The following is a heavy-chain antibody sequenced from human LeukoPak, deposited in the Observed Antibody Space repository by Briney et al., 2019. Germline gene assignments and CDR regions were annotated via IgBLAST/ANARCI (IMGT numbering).Heavy chain of an antibody. CDR2: INHSGST. V-gene: IGHV4-34*01. D-gene: IGHD3-10*01. CDR1: GGSFSGYY. Sequence: PSETLSLTCAVHGGSFSGYYWSWIRQPPGKGLEWIGEINHSGSTNYNPSLKRRVTISVDTSKNQFSLKLSSVTAADTAVYYCARGRRVLLWGNDYWGQGTLVTVSS. CDR3: ARGRRVLLWGNDY. J-gene: IGHJ4*02.